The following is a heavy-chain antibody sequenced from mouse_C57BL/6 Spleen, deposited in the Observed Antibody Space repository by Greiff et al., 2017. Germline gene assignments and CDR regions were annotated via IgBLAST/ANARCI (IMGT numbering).Heavy chain of an antibody. CDR3: ARGPGGFLAWFAY. CDR1: GFTFSSYA. V-gene: IGHV5-4*01. J-gene: IGHJ3*01. Sequence: EVQLLQPGGGLVKPGASLKLSCAASGFTFSSYAMSWVRQTPEQRLEWVATISAGGSYTNYPDNIKGRFTISRDNAKNNLYLQMSELKSEDTAMYYCARGPGGFLAWFAYWGQGTMVTVSA. CDR2: ISAGGSYT.